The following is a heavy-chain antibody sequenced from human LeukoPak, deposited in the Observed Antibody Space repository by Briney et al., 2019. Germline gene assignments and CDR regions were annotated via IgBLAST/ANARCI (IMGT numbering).Heavy chain of an antibody. D-gene: IGHD3-3*01. CDR2: IRYDGSNK. V-gene: IGHV3-30*02. Sequence: GGSLRLSYAASGFTLSRYGMHRVRQAPGKGGEWVAFIRYDGSNKYYADSVNGRFAISRDNSKNTLYLQMNSLRAEDTAVYYCAKTYYDFWSGYYWGQGTLVTVSS. J-gene: IGHJ4*02. CDR1: GFTLSRYG. CDR3: AKTYYDFWSGYY.